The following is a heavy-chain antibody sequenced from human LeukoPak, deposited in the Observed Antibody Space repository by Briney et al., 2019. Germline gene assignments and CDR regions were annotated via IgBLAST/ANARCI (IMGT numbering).Heavy chain of an antibody. CDR2: ISGDKGPT. CDR1: GYPFGNFA. CDR3: ARGGYSDY. J-gene: IGHJ4*02. V-gene: IGHV1-18*01. D-gene: IGHD2-15*01. Sequence: HWASVKVSCKASGYPFGNFAISWVRQARGQGLEWVGWISGDKGPTHYAPKLQGRVTLTTDTSTRTAYMELTNLRSDDTAVYYCARGGYSDYWGQGTLVTVSS.